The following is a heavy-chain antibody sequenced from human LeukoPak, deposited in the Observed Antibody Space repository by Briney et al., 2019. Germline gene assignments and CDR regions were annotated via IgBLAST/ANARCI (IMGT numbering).Heavy chain of an antibody. Sequence: ASVKVSCKASGYTFTSYGISWVRQAPGQGLEWMGWISAYSGNTDYAQKLQDRVTMTTDTSTSTAYMELRSLRSDDTAVYYCATRVHCSGGSCYSGYDAFDMWGQGTMVTVSS. CDR1: GYTFTSYG. J-gene: IGHJ3*02. V-gene: IGHV1-18*01. D-gene: IGHD2-15*01. CDR2: ISAYSGNT. CDR3: ATRVHCSGGSCYSGYDAFDM.